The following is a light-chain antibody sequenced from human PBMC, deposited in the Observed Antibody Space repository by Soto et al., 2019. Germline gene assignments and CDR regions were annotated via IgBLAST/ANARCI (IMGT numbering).Light chain of an antibody. CDR2: GAS. J-gene: IGKJ2*01. CDR3: QQYGSSPPYT. CDR1: QSVSSSY. Sequence: EIVLTQSPGTLSLSPGEGATLSCRASQSVSSSYLAWYQQKPGQAPRLLIYGASSRATGIPDRFSGSGSGTAFFLTISRREADDFAVYYWQQYGSSPPYTFGQGTKLEIK. V-gene: IGKV3-20*01.